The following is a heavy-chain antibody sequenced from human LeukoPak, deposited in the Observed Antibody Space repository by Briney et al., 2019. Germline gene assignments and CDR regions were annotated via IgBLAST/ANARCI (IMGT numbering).Heavy chain of an antibody. D-gene: IGHD3/OR15-3a*01. CDR2: MNSDGSRT. J-gene: IGHJ2*01. CDR3: ARDSAWTTFDL. Sequence: GPLRLSCAASGFTFSSYWMHWVRPAPGKGLVWVSRMNSDGSRTSYADSVKGRFTISRDNAKNTLYLQMNSLRAEDTAVYYCARDSAWTTFDLWGRGTLVTVSS. CDR1: GFTFSSYW. V-gene: IGHV3-74*01.